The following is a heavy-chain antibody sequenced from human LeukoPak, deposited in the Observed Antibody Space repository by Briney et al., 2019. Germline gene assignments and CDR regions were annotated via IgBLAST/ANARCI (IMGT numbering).Heavy chain of an antibody. J-gene: IGHJ5*02. CDR2: MNPNSGNT. CDR1: GNTLTGYN. V-gene: IGHV1-8*02. CDR3: ARGILDWFDP. Sequence: VSVKVSCKASGNTLTGYNMHWVRQAPGKGLEWMGWMNPNSGNTGYAQKFQGRVTMTRNTSISTAYVELSSLRSEDTAVYYCARGILDWFDPWGQGTLVTVSS.